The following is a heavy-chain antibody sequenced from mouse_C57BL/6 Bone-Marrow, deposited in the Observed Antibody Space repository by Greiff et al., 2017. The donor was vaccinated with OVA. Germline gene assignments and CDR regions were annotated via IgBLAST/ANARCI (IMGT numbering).Heavy chain of an antibody. CDR1: GFTFSDYG. CDR3: ARYPWFAY. V-gene: IGHV5-17*01. Sequence: EVKVVESGGGLVKPGGSLKLSCAASGFTFSDYGMHWVRQAPEKGLEWVAYISSGSSTIYYAGTVKGRFTISRDNAKNTLFLQMTSLRSEDTAMYYCARYPWFAYWGQGTLVTVSA. J-gene: IGHJ3*01. CDR2: ISSGSSTI.